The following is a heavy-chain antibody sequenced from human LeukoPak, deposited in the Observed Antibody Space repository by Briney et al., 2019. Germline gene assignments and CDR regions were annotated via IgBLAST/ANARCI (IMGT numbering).Heavy chain of an antibody. D-gene: IGHD2-2*01. J-gene: IGHJ5*02. CDR3: ARGLQLLTNWFDP. Sequence: ASVKVSCKASGGTFSSYAISWVRQAPGQGLEWMGRIIPILGTANYAQKFQGRVTITADESTSTAYMELSSLRSEDTAVYYCARGLQLLTNWFDPWGQGTLVTVSS. V-gene: IGHV1-69*11. CDR1: GGTFSSYA. CDR2: IIPILGTA.